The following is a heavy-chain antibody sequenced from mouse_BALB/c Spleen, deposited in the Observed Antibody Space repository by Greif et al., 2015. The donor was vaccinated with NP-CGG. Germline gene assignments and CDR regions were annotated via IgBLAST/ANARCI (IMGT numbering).Heavy chain of an antibody. V-gene: IGHV5-6-5*01. CDR3: AREDYYGSLSYAMDY. CDR2: ISSGGST. Sequence: EVMLVESGGGLVKPGGSLKLSCAASGFTFSSYAMSWVRQTPEKRLEWVASISSGGSTYYPDSVKGRFTISRDNARNILYLQMSSLRSEDTAMYYCAREDYYGSLSYAMDYWGQGTSVTVSS. D-gene: IGHD1-1*01. CDR1: GFTFSSYA. J-gene: IGHJ4*01.